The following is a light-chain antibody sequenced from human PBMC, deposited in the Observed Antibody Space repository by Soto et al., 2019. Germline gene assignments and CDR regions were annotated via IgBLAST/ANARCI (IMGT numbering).Light chain of an antibody. V-gene: IGKV1-9*01. CDR3: QLLNDSPPVT. CDR2: AAY. CDR1: QAIDNY. Sequence: DIQLTQSPSFLSASVGDTVTITCRASQAIDNYLAWYQHAPGKAPRLLIYAAYTLQSGAPKRFSGSGSGTEFSLIISSLPPEDFATYYCQLLNDSPPVTFGQGTRLEIK. J-gene: IGKJ5*01.